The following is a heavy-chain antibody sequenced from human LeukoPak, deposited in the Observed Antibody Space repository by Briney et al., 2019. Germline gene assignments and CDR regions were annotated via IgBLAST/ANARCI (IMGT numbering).Heavy chain of an antibody. J-gene: IGHJ4*02. Sequence: ASVKVSCKASGYTFTGYYMHWVRQAPGQGLEWMGWINPNSGGTNYAQKFQGRVTMTRDTSISTAYMELSRLRSDDTAVYYCARDQGSGELRFDYWGQGTLVTVSS. CDR3: ARDQGSGELRFDY. D-gene: IGHD1-26*01. CDR1: GYTFTGYY. V-gene: IGHV1-2*02. CDR2: INPNSGGT.